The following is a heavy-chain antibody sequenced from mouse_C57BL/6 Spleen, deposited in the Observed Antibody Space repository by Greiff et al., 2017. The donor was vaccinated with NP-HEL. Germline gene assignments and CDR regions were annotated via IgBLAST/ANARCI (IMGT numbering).Heavy chain of an antibody. J-gene: IGHJ4*01. D-gene: IGHD2-1*01. V-gene: IGHV5-17*01. CDR2: ISSGSSTI. CDR3: ARGGNYWYDALDY. Sequence: VQLKESGGGLVKPGGSLKLSCAASGFTFSDYGMHWVRQSPEKGLEWVAYISSGSSTIYNGDTVKGRFTISRDNAKNTLFLQMTSLRSEETAMYYCARGGNYWYDALDYWGQGTSVTVSS. CDR1: GFTFSDYG.